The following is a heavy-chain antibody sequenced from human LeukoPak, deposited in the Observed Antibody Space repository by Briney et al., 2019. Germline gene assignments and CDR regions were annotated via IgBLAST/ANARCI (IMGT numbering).Heavy chain of an antibody. D-gene: IGHD2-15*01. Sequence: SETLSLTCAVYGGSFSGYYWSWIRQPPGKGLEWIGEINHSGSTNYNPSLKSRVTISVDTSKNQFSLKLRSVTAADTALYYCARHRAYCSGSKCYSVWFDPWGQGTLVTVSS. V-gene: IGHV4-34*01. CDR1: GGSFSGYY. CDR2: INHSGST. J-gene: IGHJ5*02. CDR3: ARHRAYCSGSKCYSVWFDP.